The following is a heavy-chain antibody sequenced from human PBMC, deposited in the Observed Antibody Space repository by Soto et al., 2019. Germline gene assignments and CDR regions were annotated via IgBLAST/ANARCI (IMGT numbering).Heavy chain of an antibody. J-gene: IGHJ5*01. CDR2: ICHSGTT. CDR3: ARAGQQWLVRYNWFDS. CDR1: GGSIRSYC. D-gene: IGHD6-19*01. Sequence: SETLSLTCTVSGGSIRSYCWTWIRQPPGEGLGWIGGICHSGTTNYNPSLKSRVTLSVDTPKNQFSLQLSSVTAADTAVYYCARAGQQWLVRYNWFDSWGQGTLVTVSS. V-gene: IGHV4-59*12.